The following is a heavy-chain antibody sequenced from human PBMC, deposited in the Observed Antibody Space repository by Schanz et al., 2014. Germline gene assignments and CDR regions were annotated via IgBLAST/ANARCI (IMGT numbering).Heavy chain of an antibody. D-gene: IGHD2-15*01. J-gene: IGHJ4*02. Sequence: VQLVESGGGLVKPGGSLRLSCAASGFTFSSYSMNWVRQAPGKGLEWVSYISSSGSYIHYADSVKGRFTISRDNSKNTLYLQMNTLRAEDTAVYYCARDRGYCSGGSCLTFDYWGQGTLVTVSS. V-gene: IGHV3-21*05. CDR1: GFTFSSYS. CDR2: ISSSGSYI. CDR3: ARDRGYCSGGSCLTFDY.